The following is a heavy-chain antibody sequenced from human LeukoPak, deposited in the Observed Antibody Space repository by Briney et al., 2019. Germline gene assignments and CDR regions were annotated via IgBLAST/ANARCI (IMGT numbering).Heavy chain of an antibody. D-gene: IGHD2-15*01. V-gene: IGHV1-69*13. CDR2: IIPIFGTA. J-gene: IGHJ4*02. Sequence: SVKVSCKASGGTFSSYAISWVRQAPGQGLEWMGGIIPIFGTANYAQKFQGRVTITADESTSTAYMELSSLRAEDTAVYYCASRDQSCSGDTCYPIDYWGQGTLVTVSS. CDR1: GGTFSSYA. CDR3: ASRDQSCSGDTCYPIDY.